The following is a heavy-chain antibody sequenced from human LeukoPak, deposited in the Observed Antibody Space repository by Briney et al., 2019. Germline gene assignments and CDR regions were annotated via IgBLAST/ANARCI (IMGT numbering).Heavy chain of an antibody. J-gene: IGHJ6*03. CDR2: ISSSSSTI. CDR1: GSTFSSYS. Sequence: PGGSLRLSCAASGSTFSSYSMNWVRQAPGKGLEWVSYISSSSSTIYYADSVKGRFTISRDNAKNSLYLQMNSLRAADTAVYYCARSPGVIGYYYYYMDVWGKGTTVTVSS. CDR3: ARSPGVIGYYYYYMDV. D-gene: IGHD3-10*01. V-gene: IGHV3-48*01.